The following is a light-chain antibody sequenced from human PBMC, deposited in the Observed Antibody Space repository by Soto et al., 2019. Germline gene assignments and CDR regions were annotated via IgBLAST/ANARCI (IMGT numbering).Light chain of an antibody. CDR2: LNSDGSH. V-gene: IGLV4-69*01. CDR1: SGHSSYA. J-gene: IGLJ1*01. CDR3: QTWGTGIPYV. Sequence: QSALTQSPSASASLGASVKLTCTLSSGHSSYAIAWHQQQPEKGPRYLMKLNSDGSHSKGDGIPDRFSGSSSGAERYLTISSLQSEDEADYYCQTWGTGIPYVFGTGTKLTVL.